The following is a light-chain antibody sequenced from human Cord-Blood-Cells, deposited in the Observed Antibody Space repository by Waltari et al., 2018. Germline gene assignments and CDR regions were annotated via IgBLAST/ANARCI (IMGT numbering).Light chain of an antibody. CDR3: QVWDSSSDRLYV. CDR2: YDS. Sequence: SYVLTQPPSVSVAPGKTARITCGGNNIGSKSVHWYQQKPGQAPVLVIYYDSDRPSGIPEGFAGSDSGNTATLTISRVEAGDEADYYCQVWDSSSDRLYVFGTGTKVTVL. V-gene: IGLV3-21*04. CDR1: NIGSKS. J-gene: IGLJ1*01.